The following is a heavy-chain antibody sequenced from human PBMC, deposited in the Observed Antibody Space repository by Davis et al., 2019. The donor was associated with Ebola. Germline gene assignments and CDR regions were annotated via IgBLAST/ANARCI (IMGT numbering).Heavy chain of an antibody. J-gene: IGHJ2*01. CDR1: GFTFSSYA. Sequence: GGSLRLSCAASGFTFSSYAMHWVRQAPGKGLEWVANIKQDGSEKYYVDSVKGRFTISRDNAKSSLYLQMNSLRAEDTAVYYCARDEAIAVAGSPNWYFDLWGRGTLVPVSS. D-gene: IGHD6-19*01. CDR3: ARDEAIAVAGSPNWYFDL. CDR2: IKQDGSEK. V-gene: IGHV3-7*01.